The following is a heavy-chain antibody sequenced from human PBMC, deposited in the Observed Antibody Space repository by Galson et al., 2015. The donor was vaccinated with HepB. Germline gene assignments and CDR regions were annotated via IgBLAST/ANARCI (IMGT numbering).Heavy chain of an antibody. CDR1: GFSLRSTGVG. Sequence: PAQVKPTQTLTLTSTFSGFSLRSTGVGVGWIRQPPGKALEWLAVIYWDDDDRYSPSLKSRLKITKDTSKNQVVLTMTNMDPVDTATYYCAHVMITFGGVIGPDAFDIWGQGTMVTVSS. CDR2: IYWDDDD. CDR3: AHVMITFGGVIGPDAFDI. D-gene: IGHD3-16*02. J-gene: IGHJ3*02. V-gene: IGHV2-5*02.